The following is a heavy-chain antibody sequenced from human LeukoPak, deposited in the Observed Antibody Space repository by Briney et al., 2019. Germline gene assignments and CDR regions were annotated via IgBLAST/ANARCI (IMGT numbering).Heavy chain of an antibody. J-gene: IGHJ6*03. Sequence: PSETLSLTCTVSGGSISSHYWSWIRQPPGKGLEWIGYIYYSGSTNYNPSLESRVTISVDTSKNQFSLKLSSVTAADTAVYYCARISSSYYYYYMDVWGKGTTVTVSS. D-gene: IGHD2-15*01. V-gene: IGHV4-59*11. CDR2: IYYSGST. CDR1: GGSISSHY. CDR3: ARISSSYYYYYMDV.